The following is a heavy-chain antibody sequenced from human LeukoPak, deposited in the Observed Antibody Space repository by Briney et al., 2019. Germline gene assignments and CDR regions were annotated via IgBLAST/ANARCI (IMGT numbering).Heavy chain of an antibody. CDR2: IWYHGSNK. D-gene: IGHD1-26*01. J-gene: IGHJ4*02. V-gene: IGHV3-30*02. CDR1: GFTFSSYG. Sequence: GGSLRLSCAASGFTFSSYGMHWVRQAPGKGLEWVALIWYHGSNKYYADSVKGRFTISRDNSKNTLDLQMNSLRAEDTAVYYCAKPYSGSSYSGTYFDFWGQGTLVTVSS. CDR3: AKPYSGSSYSGTYFDF.